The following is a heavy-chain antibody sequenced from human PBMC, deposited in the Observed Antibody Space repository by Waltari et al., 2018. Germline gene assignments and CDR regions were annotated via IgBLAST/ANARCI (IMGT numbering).Heavy chain of an antibody. D-gene: IGHD2-15*01. CDR2: IYYSGST. V-gene: IGHV4-59*11. CDR1: GGSISSHY. CDR3: ARSGYCSGGSCPYYWYFDL. Sequence: QVQLQESGPGLVKPSETLSLTCTVSGGSISSHYWSWIRQPPGQGLEWIGYIYYSGSTNYNPSLKSRVTISVDTSKNQFSLKLSSVTAADTAVYYCARSGYCSGGSCPYYWYFDLWGRGTLVTVSS. J-gene: IGHJ2*01.